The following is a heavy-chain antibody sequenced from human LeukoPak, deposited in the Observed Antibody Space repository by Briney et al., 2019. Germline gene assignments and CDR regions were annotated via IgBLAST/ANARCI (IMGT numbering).Heavy chain of an antibody. CDR2: IYSGGST. J-gene: IGHJ4*02. CDR3: ARDSPYGYYDY. D-gene: IGHD3-22*01. Sequence: GGSLRLSCAASGFTVSSNYMNWVRQAPGKGLEWVSVIYSGGSTYYADSVKGRFTISRDNSKNTLYLQMNSLRAEDTAVYYCARDSPYGYYDYWGQGTLVTVSS. CDR1: GFTVSSNY. V-gene: IGHV3-53*01.